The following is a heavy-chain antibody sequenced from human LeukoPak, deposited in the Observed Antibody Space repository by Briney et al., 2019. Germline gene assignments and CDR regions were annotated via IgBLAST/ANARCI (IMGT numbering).Heavy chain of an antibody. CDR2: IHYTGAT. Sequence: SETLSLTCAVYGGSITGYYGSWIRQTPGRGPEWVGEIHYTGATSYNPSLKSRATISTDTSKNQFSLRLSSVTAADTAVYYCARGNILTGYCFDFWGQGALVTVSS. J-gene: IGHJ4*02. CDR1: GGSITGYY. CDR3: ARGNILTGYCFDF. V-gene: IGHV4-34*01. D-gene: IGHD3-9*01.